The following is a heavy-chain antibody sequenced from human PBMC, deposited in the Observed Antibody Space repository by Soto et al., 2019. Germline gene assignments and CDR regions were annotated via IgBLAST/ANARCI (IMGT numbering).Heavy chain of an antibody. D-gene: IGHD2-2*01. V-gene: IGHV3-74*03. J-gene: IGHJ3*02. Sequence: EVQLVESGGDLVRPGGSLRLSCAASGFTFSGHWMHWVRQVPGKGLEWVSRVNTDGGTSAYADSVKGRFTISRENDKNTLYLQMSGLRAVDAAVYYCAREAEYCSRTSCYRRAFDTWGQGTTVSVSS. CDR2: VNTDGGTS. CDR3: AREAEYCSRTSCYRRAFDT. CDR1: GFTFSGHW.